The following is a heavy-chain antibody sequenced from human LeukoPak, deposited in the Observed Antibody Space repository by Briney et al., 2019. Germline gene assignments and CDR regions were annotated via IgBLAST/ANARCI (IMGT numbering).Heavy chain of an antibody. J-gene: IGHJ4*02. CDR1: VGSIMSYY. CDR2: VYYSGST. V-gene: IGHV4-59*01. D-gene: IGHD4-17*01. CDR3: ARGGEAGLAD. Sequence: SETLSLTGTVPVGSIMSYYWSWIRHPPGKGLEWIGYVYYSGSTNSNPSLKSRVTISVDTSKNQFSLNLSSVTAADTAVYYCARGGEAGLADWGQGTLVTVSS.